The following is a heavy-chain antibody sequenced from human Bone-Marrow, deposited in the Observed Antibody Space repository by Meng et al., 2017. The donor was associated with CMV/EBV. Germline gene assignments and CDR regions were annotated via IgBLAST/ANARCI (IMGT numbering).Heavy chain of an antibody. V-gene: IGHV3-53*04. J-gene: IGHJ4*02. CDR2: IYSGGST. CDR1: GFIVSSNY. CDR3: LRGTGRAGFDY. D-gene: IGHD7-27*01. Sequence: SWAVSGFIVSSNYVSWVRQAPGKGLEWVSAIYSGGSTYYADSVKGRFTISRHNSENTVYLQMNSLRPEDTAVYYCLRGTGRAGFDYWGRGTLVTVSS.